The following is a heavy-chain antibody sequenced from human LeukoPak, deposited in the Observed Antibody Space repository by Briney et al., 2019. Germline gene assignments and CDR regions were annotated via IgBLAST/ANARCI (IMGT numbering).Heavy chain of an antibody. Sequence: PGGSLRLSCAASGFTFSSYGMHWVRQAPGKGLEWVAFIRYDGSNKYYADSVKGRFTISRDNSKNTLYLQMNSLRAEDTAVYYCATLTMVRGVITLDYYYGMDVWGQGTTVTVSS. V-gene: IGHV3-30*02. CDR2: IRYDGSNK. J-gene: IGHJ6*02. CDR1: GFTFSSYG. CDR3: ATLTMVRGVITLDYYYGMDV. D-gene: IGHD3-10*01.